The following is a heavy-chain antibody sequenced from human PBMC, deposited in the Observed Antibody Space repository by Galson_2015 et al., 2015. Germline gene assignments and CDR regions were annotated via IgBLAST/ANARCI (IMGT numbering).Heavy chain of an antibody. CDR2: IIPVFGAP. V-gene: IGHV1-69*13. CDR1: RDTFSTYA. D-gene: IGHD1-26*01. Sequence: SVKVSCKAPRDTFSTYALGWVRQAPGKGLQWMGGIIPVFGAPYYAQKFQDRVTITADESTSTVYMELSSLTSDDTGVYYCARWTSGDYYHGMDVWGQGTTVTVSS. J-gene: IGHJ6*02. CDR3: ARWTSGDYYHGMDV.